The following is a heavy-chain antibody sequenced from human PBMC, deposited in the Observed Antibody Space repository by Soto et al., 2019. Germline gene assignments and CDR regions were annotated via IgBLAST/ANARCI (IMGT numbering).Heavy chain of an antibody. CDR1: GGSFSGYY. Sequence: SETLSLTCAVYGGSFSGYYWSWIRQPPGKGLEWIGEINHSGSTNYNPSLKSRVTISVDTSKNQFSLKLSSVTAADTAVYYCARGTSVLRYFDWFPFDYWGQGTLVTVSS. V-gene: IGHV4-34*01. D-gene: IGHD3-9*01. CDR3: ARGTSVLRYFDWFPFDY. J-gene: IGHJ4*02. CDR2: INHSGST.